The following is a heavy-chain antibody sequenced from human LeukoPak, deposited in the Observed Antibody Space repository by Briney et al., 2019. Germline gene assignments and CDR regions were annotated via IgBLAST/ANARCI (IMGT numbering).Heavy chain of an antibody. CDR3: ARIGSGSYGVDP. CDR1: GFTFSSYE. J-gene: IGHJ5*02. CDR2: ISSSGSTI. V-gene: IGHV3-48*03. Sequence: GGSLRLSCAASGFTFSSYEMNWVRQAPGKGLEWVSYISSSGSTIYYADSVKGRFTISRDNAKNTLYLQMNSLRAEDTAVYYCARIGSGSYGVDPWGQGTLVTVSS. D-gene: IGHD3-10*01.